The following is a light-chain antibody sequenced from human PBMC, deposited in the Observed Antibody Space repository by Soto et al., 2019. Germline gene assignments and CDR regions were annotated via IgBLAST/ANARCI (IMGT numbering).Light chain of an antibody. CDR3: QSYDSSLSGSAVV. CDR2: GNS. Sequence: QSVLTQPPSVSGAPGQRVTISCTGSSSNIGAGYDVHWYRQLPGTAPKLLIYGNSNRPSGVPDRFSGSKSGTSASLAITGLQAEDEADYYCQSYDSSLSGSAVVFGGGTKVTVL. V-gene: IGLV1-40*01. CDR1: SSNIGAGYD. J-gene: IGLJ2*01.